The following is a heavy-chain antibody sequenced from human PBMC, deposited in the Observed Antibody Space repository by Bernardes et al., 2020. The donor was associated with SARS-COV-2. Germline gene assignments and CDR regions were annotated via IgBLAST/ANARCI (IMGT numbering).Heavy chain of an antibody. Sequence: GGSLRLSCAASGFTFSSYSMNWVRQAPGKGLEWVSSISSSSSYIYYADSVKGRFTISRDNAKNSLYLQMNSLRAEDTAVYYCASWFYDFWSGYYGGVRGEYYYYGMDVWGQGTTVTVSS. CDR2: ISSSSSYI. CDR1: GFTFSSYS. CDR3: ASWFYDFWSGYYGGVRGEYYYYGMDV. J-gene: IGHJ6*02. V-gene: IGHV3-21*01. D-gene: IGHD3-3*01.